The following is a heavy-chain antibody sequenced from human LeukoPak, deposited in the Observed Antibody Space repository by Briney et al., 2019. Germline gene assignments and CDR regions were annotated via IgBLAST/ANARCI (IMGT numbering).Heavy chain of an antibody. Sequence: SGGSXXSYYWSWIRQPPGKGMEWIGYIYYSGSTNYNPSLKSRVTISVDTSKNQFSLKLSSVTAADTAVYYCTRHHSKFWNYGMDVWGQGTTVTVSS. V-gene: IGHV4-59*08. J-gene: IGHJ6*02. D-gene: IGHD3-3*01. CDR1: GGSXXSYY. CDR3: TRHHSKFWNYGMDV. CDR2: IYYSGST.